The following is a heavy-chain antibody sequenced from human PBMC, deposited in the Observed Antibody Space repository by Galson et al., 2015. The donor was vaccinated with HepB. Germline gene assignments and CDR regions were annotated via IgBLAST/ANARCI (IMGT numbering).Heavy chain of an antibody. CDR3: ARIYSSRGAFDI. D-gene: IGHD6-13*01. CDR2: IDWDDDK. V-gene: IGHV2-70*04. J-gene: IGHJ3*02. CDR1: GFSLSTSGMR. Sequence: PALVKPTQTLTLTCTFSGFSLSTSGMRVSWIRQPPGKALEWLARIDWDDDKFYSTSLKTRLTISKDTSKNQVVLTMTNMDPVDTATYYCARIYSSRGAFDIWGQGTMVTVSS.